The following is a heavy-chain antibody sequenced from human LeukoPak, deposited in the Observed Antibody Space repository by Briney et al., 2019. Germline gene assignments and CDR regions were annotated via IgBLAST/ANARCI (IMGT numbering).Heavy chain of an antibody. CDR1: GYTFTSYG. J-gene: IGHJ3*02. CDR2: ISAYNGNT. CDR3: ASDRTGMPYDAFDI. Sequence: ASVKVSCKASGYTFTSYGISWVRQAPRQGLEWMGCISAYNGNTNYAQKLQGRVTMTTDTSTSTAYLELRSLSSDDAAVYASASDRTGMPYDAFDIWGQGRMVTVSS. D-gene: IGHD2-2*01. V-gene: IGHV1-18*01.